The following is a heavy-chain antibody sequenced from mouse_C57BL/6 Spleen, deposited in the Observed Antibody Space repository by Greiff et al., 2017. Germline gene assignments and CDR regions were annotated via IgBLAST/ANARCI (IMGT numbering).Heavy chain of an antibody. V-gene: IGHV1-7*01. D-gene: IGHD1-1*01. Sequence: VQLQQSGAELAKPGASVKLSCKASGYTFTSYWMHWVKQRPGQGLEWIGYINPSSGYTKYNQKFKDKAILTADKSSSTAYMQLSSLTYEDSAVYYCARYYYGTPYYFDYWGQGTTLTVSS. CDR1: GYTFTSYW. CDR2: INPSSGYT. J-gene: IGHJ2*01. CDR3: ARYYYGTPYYFDY.